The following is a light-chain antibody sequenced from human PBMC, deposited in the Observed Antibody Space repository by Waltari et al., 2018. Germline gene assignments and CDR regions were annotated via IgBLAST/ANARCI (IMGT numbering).Light chain of an antibody. Sequence: SSELTQGPDVSVALGQTVKITCQGDSLRPSSARWYQVKPGQAPVLVLFGKEKRPSGIPDRISGYSSGTTSSLTITGAQAEDEADYYCHSRKGRDNQVVFGGGTKLTVL. CDR3: HSRKGRDNQVV. V-gene: IGLV3-19*01. J-gene: IGLJ3*02. CDR2: GKE. CDR1: SLRPSS.